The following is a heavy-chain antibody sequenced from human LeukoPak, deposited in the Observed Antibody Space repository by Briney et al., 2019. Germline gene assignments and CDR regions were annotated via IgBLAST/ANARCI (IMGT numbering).Heavy chain of an antibody. J-gene: IGHJ4*02. CDR3: ASRSSDRAFDH. V-gene: IGHV3-7*03. Sequence: PGGSLRLSCAASGFTFSSYWMTWVRQAPGKGLEWVANIKQDESEKYYVDSVRGRFIISRDNAKNSMYLQMNSLRAEDTAVYYCASRSSDRAFDHWGQGALVTVSS. CDR2: IKQDESEK. CDR1: GFTFSSYW.